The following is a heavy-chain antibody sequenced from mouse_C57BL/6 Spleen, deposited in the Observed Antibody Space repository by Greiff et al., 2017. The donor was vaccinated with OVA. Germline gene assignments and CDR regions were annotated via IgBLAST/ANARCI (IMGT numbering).Heavy chain of an antibody. J-gene: IGHJ4*01. D-gene: IGHD2-4*01. CDR1: GYTFTSYG. Sequence: QVQLKESGAELARPGASVKLSCKASGYTFTSYGISWVKQRTGQGLEWIGEIYPRSGNTYYNEKFKGKATLTADKSSSTAYMELRSLTSEDSAVYFCARRGYDYDVGYYAMDYWGQGTSVTVSS. V-gene: IGHV1-81*01. CDR3: ARRGYDYDVGYYAMDY. CDR2: IYPRSGNT.